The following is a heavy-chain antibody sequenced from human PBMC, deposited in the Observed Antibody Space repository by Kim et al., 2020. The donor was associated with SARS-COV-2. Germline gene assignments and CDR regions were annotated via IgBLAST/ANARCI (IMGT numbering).Heavy chain of an antibody. Sequence: SETLSLTCTVSGGSISSGDYYWSWIRQPPGKGPEWIGYIYYSGSTYYNPSRKSRVTISVDTSKNQFSLKLSSVTAADTAVYYCAFVTMVRGAPGAFDIWGQGTMVTVPS. CDR1: GGSISSGDYY. J-gene: IGHJ3*02. V-gene: IGHV4-30-4*01. CDR3: AFVTMVRGAPGAFDI. D-gene: IGHD3-10*01. CDR2: IYYSGST.